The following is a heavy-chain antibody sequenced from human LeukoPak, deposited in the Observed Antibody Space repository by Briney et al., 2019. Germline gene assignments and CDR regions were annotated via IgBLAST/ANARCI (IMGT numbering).Heavy chain of an antibody. Sequence: PSGTLSLTCTVSGGSISSSSYYWGWIRQPPGKGLEWIGRIYTSGSTNYNPSLKSRVTMSVDTSKNQFSLKLSSVTAADTAVYYCARDSSSWYSNFDYWGQGTLVTVSS. CDR2: IYTSGST. CDR1: GGSISSSSYY. J-gene: IGHJ4*02. CDR3: ARDSSSWYSNFDY. V-gene: IGHV4-39*07. D-gene: IGHD6-13*01.